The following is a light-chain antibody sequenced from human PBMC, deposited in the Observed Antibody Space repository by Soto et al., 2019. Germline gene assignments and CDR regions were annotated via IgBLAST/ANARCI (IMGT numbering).Light chain of an antibody. CDR1: QSIGRG. Sequence: DIQMTQSPSTLSAFVGDRVTITCRASQSIGRGLAWYQQKPGKAPKLLIHGASSLQSGVPSRFSGSGSGTEFTRTISSLQPDDFATYRCQQYNSYSWDTFGQGTKLEIK. CDR2: GAS. J-gene: IGKJ2*01. V-gene: IGKV1-5*01. CDR3: QQYNSYSWDT.